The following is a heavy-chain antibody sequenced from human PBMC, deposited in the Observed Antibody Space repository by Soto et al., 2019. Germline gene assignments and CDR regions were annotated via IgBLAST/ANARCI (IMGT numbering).Heavy chain of an antibody. CDR1: GGSFSGYY. D-gene: IGHD5-12*01. J-gene: IGHJ4*02. CDR2: INHSGST. CDR3: ARGGYSGYIY. V-gene: IGHV4-34*01. Sequence: QVQLQQWGAGLLKPSETLSLTCAVYGGSFSGYYWSWIRQPPGKGLEWIGEINHSGSTNYNPSLKSRVTISVDTSKNQFSLKLSSVTAADPAVYYCARGGYSGYIYWGQGTLVTVSS.